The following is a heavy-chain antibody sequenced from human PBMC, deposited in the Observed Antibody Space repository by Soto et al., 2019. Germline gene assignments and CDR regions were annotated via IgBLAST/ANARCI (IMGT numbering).Heavy chain of an antibody. J-gene: IGHJ4*02. CDR1: GGSVSSGSYY. CDR2: IYYSGST. D-gene: IGHD6-19*01. CDR3: ARAGGSGAFDY. V-gene: IGHV4-61*01. Sequence: SETLSLTCTVSGGSVSSGSYYWSWIRQPPGKGLEWIGYIYYSGSTNYNPSLKSRVTISVDTSKNQFSLKLSSVTAADTAVYYCARAGGSGAFDYWGQGTLVTVSS.